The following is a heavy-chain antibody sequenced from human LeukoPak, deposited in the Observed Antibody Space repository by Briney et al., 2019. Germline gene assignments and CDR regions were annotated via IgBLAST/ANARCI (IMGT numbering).Heavy chain of an antibody. Sequence: GGSLRLSCAASGFTFSSYAMSWVRQAPGKELEWVSAISGSGGSTYYADSVKGRFTISRDNSKNTLYLQMNSLRAEDTAVYYCARGLGGSYYAVDAFDIWGQGTMVTVSS. CDR3: ARGLGGSYYAVDAFDI. J-gene: IGHJ3*02. V-gene: IGHV3-23*01. CDR1: GFTFSSYA. CDR2: ISGSGGST. D-gene: IGHD1-26*01.